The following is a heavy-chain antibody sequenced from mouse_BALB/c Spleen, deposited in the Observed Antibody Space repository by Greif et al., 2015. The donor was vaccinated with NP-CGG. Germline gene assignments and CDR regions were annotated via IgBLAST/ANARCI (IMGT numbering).Heavy chain of an antibody. V-gene: IGHV1S34*01. D-gene: IGHD1-1*01. J-gene: IGHJ4*01. CDR2: ISCYNGAT. CDR1: GSSFTGYY. CDR3: ATTVVATRNAMDY. Sequence: LVKTGASVQISCKASGSSFTGYYMHWVKQSHGKSLEWIGYISCYNGATSYNQQFKGKATFTVDTSSSTAYMQCNSLTSEDAAVYYCATTVVATRNAMDYWGQGTSVTVSA.